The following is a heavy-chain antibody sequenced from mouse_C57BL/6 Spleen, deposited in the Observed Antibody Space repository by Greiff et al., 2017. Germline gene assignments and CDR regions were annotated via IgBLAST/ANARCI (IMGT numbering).Heavy chain of an antibody. CDR2: ISYDGSN. J-gene: IGHJ4*01. CDR1: GYSITSGYY. CDR3: ARGPDYYGSSYVDAMDY. Sequence: DVKLQESGPGLVKPSQSLSLTCSVTGYSITSGYYWNWIRQFPGNKLEWMGYISYDGSNNYNPSLKNRISITRDTSKNQFFLKLNSVTTEDTATYYCARGPDYYGSSYVDAMDYWGQGTSVTVSS. V-gene: IGHV3-6*01. D-gene: IGHD1-1*01.